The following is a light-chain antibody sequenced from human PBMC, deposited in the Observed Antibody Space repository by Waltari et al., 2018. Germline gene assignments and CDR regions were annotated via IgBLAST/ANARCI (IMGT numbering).Light chain of an antibody. CDR1: QGISSH. CDR3: HQVHSFPLT. J-gene: IGKJ4*01. V-gene: IGKV1-9*01. CDR2: AVS. Sequence: IQLTQSPSSLSASVGDRVTITCRASQGISSHLTWSRQRPGKATEVLNYAVSTLQSGVPSRFSGSGSWSDFALTIRRLQTEDFATYYCHQVHSFPLTFGGGTKVEIK.